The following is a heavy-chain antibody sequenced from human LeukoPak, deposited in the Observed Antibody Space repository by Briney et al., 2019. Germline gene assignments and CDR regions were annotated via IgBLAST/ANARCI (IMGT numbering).Heavy chain of an antibody. CDR1: GFTFSSYS. D-gene: IGHD3-22*01. J-gene: IGHJ4*02. Sequence: NPGGSLRLSCAASGFTFSSYSMNWVRQAPGKGLEWVSSISSSSSYIYYADSVKGRFTISRDNSKNTLYLQMNSLRAEDTAVYYCAKTYYYDSSGYYYAPKYYFDYWGQGTLVTVSS. CDR3: AKTYYYDSSGYYYAPKYYFDY. V-gene: IGHV3-21*04. CDR2: ISSSSSYI.